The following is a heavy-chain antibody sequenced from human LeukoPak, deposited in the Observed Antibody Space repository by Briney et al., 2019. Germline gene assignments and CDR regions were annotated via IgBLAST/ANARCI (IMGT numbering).Heavy chain of an antibody. V-gene: IGHV4-61*02. J-gene: IGHJ4*02. CDR1: GGSISSGRYY. CDR3: ARDQGSDYGDYVLDY. D-gene: IGHD4-17*01. CDR2: MYTSGST. Sequence: PSETLSLTCTVSGGSISSGRYYWTWIRQPAGKGLEWIGRMYTSGSTNYNPSLKSRVTISVDTSKNQFSLKLSSVTAADTAVYYCARDQGSDYGDYVLDYWGQGTLVTVSS.